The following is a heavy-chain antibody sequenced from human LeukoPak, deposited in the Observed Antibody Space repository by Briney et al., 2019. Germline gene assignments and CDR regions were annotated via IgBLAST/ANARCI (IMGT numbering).Heavy chain of an antibody. D-gene: IGHD6-19*01. CDR2: CDPEDGET. CDR1: GYTLTELS. J-gene: IGHJ4*02. CDR3: ATLLWLVRRGFDY. V-gene: IGHV1-24*01. Sequence: ASVTVSCTVSGYTLTELSIHWVRQAHGKGLDRMGGCDPEDGETIYAQTFQGRVTMSEDTSTDTAYMELSSLRSEDTAVYYCATLLWLVRRGFDYWGQGTLVTVSS.